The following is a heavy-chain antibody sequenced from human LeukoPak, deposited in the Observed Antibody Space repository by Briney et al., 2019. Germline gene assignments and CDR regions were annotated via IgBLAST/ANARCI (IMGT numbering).Heavy chain of an antibody. V-gene: IGHV3-7*01. Sequence: QPGGSLRLSCAASGFRFSNFWMAWVRERPGEGLEWVANMKPDASHISYVDSVEGRFTISRDNAKNSLYLQVDSLRAEDTAVYYCVRDSRTYGYFWGRGTLVTVSS. CDR1: GFRFSNFW. J-gene: IGHJ4*02. D-gene: IGHD3-10*01. CDR3: VRDSRTYGYF. CDR2: MKPDASHI.